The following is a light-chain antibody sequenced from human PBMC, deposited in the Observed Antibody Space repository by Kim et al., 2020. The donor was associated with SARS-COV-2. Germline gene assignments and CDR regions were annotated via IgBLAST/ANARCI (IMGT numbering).Light chain of an antibody. CDR2: ANN. CDR3: SAWDDSLHGVI. V-gene: IGLV1-44*01. CDR1: TSNIGSNN. J-gene: IGLJ2*01. Sequence: QSVLTQPPSMSGTPGQRVTISCSGSTSNIGSNNVNWYHQLPGTAPKLLIFANNLRPWGVPDRFSGSKSGTSASLAISGLQSDDEGDYFCSAWDDSLHGVIFGGGTQLTVL.